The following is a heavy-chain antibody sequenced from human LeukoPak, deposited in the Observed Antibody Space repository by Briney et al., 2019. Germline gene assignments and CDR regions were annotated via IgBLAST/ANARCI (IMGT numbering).Heavy chain of an antibody. D-gene: IGHD4-23*01. CDR3: ARFGGGNPHFDY. V-gene: IGHV4-59*08. Sequence: SETLSLTCTVSGGSISSYYWSWIRQPPGKGLEWIGYIYYSGSTNYNPSLKSRVTISVDTSKNQFPLKLSSVTAADTAVYYCARFGGGNPHFDYWGQGTLVTVSS. CDR1: GGSISSYY. J-gene: IGHJ4*02. CDR2: IYYSGST.